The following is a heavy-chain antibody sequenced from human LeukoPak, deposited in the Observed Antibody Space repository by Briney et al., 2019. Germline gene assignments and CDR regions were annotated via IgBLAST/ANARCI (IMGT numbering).Heavy chain of an antibody. J-gene: IGHJ6*02. D-gene: IGHD5-12*01. CDR1: VGTFSSYA. CDR3: AFDSGYDRTYYYYGMDV. CDR2: IIPILGIA. V-gene: IGHV1-69*04. Sequence: SVKVSCKASVGTFSSYAISWVRQAPGQGLEWMGRIIPILGIANYAQEFQGRVTITADKSTSTAYMELSSLRSEDTAVYYCAFDSGYDRTYYYYGMDVWGQGTTVTVSS.